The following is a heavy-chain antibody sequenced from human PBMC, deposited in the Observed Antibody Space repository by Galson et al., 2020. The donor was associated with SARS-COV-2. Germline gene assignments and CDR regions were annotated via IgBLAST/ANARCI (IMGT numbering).Heavy chain of an antibody. CDR3: ARDHYGDDVHKFCDFNERALGF. CDR2: IYNAGTA. CDR1: GFIIHDNY. Sequence: GESLKISCEASGFIIHDNYMSWVRQAPGKGLEWVSVIYNAGTAYYADSVKGRFTISRDNSKNMVWLQMNSLRAEDTGVYYCARDHYGDDVHKFCDFNERALGFWGQGTLVTVSS. J-gene: IGHJ4*02. V-gene: IGHV3-66*01. D-gene: IGHD2-21*02.